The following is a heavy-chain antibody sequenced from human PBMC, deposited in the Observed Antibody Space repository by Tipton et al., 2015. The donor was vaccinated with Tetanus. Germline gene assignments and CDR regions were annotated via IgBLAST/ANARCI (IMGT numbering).Heavy chain of an antibody. Sequence: SLRLSCVGSGFNFSTNSMNWVRQAPGKGLEWVGRIKRKTDGETTDYGAPVKGRFTISRDDSKNTLYLQMDSLTTEDTAVYYCARDDINYWGQGAQVTVSS. CDR3: ARDDINY. V-gene: IGHV3-15*01. J-gene: IGHJ4*02. CDR1: GFNFSTNS. CDR2: IKRKTDGETT.